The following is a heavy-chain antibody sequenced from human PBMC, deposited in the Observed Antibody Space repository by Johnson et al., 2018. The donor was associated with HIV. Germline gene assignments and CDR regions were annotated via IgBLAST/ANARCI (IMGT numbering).Heavy chain of an antibody. V-gene: IGHV3-30*02. D-gene: IGHD5-18*01. J-gene: IGHJ3*01. CDR3: AKGEAQEGWIQLQSYAFDF. CDR2: LQYDGSNK. CDR1: GFTVSSNY. Sequence: QVQLVESGGDLVQPGGSLRLSCAASGFTVSSNYMSWVRQAPGKGLEWVACLQYDGSNKYYADSVKGRFTISRDISKNTLYLQIDSLRPEDSAVYYCAKGEAQEGWIQLQSYAFDFWGRGTMVTVSS.